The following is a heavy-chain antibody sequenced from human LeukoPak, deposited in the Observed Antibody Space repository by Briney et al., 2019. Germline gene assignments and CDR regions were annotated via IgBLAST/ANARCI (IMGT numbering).Heavy chain of an antibody. Sequence: GGSLRLSCAASGFTFTSHWMTWVRQAPGKGLEWVANIKEDGTRKNYMDSVKGRFTISRDNSKNTLCLQMNSLRAEDTAVYYCAKARGSGSYYNDALDIWGQGTMVTVSS. J-gene: IGHJ3*02. CDR1: GFTFTSHW. CDR2: IKEDGTRK. V-gene: IGHV3-7*03. CDR3: AKARGSGSYYNDALDI. D-gene: IGHD3-10*01.